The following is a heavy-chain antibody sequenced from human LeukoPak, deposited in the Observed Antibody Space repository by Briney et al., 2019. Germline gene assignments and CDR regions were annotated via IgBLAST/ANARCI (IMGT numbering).Heavy chain of an antibody. D-gene: IGHD6-13*01. CDR2: INSDGSST. J-gene: IGHJ4*02. V-gene: IGHV3-74*01. CDR1: GFTFSSYW. CDR3: ARGPPNGYSSSWYYFDY. Sequence: TGGSLRLSCAASGFTFSSYWIHWVRQAPGKGLVWVSRINSDGSSTSYADSVKGRFTISRDNAKNTLYLQMNSLRAEDTAVYYCARGPPNGYSSSWYYFDYWGQGTLVTVSS.